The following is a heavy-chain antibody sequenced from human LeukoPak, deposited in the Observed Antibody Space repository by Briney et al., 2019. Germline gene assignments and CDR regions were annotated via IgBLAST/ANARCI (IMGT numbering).Heavy chain of an antibody. CDR2: IYYSGST. Sequence: SETLSLTCTVSGGSISSYYWSWIRQPPGKGLEWIGYIYYSGSTNYNPSLKSRVTTSVDTSKNQFSLKLSSVTAADTAVYYCARGSSGWYYYYYYMDVWGKGTTVTISS. D-gene: IGHD6-19*01. CDR1: GGSISSYY. CDR3: ARGSSGWYYYYYYMDV. J-gene: IGHJ6*03. V-gene: IGHV4-59*01.